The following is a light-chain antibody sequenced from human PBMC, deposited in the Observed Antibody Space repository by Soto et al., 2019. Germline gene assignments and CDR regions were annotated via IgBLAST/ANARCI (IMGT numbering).Light chain of an antibody. V-gene: IGLV2-23*01. CDR2: EGS. Sequence: QSVLTQPASVSGSPGQSITISCTGTSSDVGSYNLVSWYQQHPGKAPKLMIYEGSKRPSGVSNRFSGSKSGNTASLTISGXQAEDDADYYCCSYAGSSTYVFGTGTKSPS. CDR1: SSDVGSYNL. J-gene: IGLJ1*01. CDR3: CSYAGSSTYV.